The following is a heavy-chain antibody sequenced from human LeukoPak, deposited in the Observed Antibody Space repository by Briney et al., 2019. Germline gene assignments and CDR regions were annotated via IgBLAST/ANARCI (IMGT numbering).Heavy chain of an antibody. CDR1: GFTFSSYW. J-gene: IGHJ4*02. V-gene: IGHV3-7*01. D-gene: IGHD3-16*02. Sequence: PGGSLRLSCAASGFTFSSYWMNWVRQAPGKGLEWVASIKQDGSEKYYVDSVKGRFTISRDNAKNSLYLQMDSLRAEDTSVYYCARDPGDWGNYRVLGGHWGQGTLVSVSS. CDR3: ARDPGDWGNYRVLGGH. CDR2: IKQDGSEK.